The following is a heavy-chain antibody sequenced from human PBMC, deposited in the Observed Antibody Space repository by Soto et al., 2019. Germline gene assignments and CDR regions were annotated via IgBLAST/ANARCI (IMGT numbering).Heavy chain of an antibody. V-gene: IGHV4-34*01. CDR3: ARGSPRGLWFGELRTNYYYYYGMDV. J-gene: IGHJ6*02. CDR1: CGSFIAYC. CDR2: INHSGST. Sequence: SETLSPTCPLDCGSFIAYCWSWIRPPPGKGLEWIGEINHSGSTNYNPSLKSRVTISVDTSKKQFSLKLSSVTAADTAVYYCARGSPRGLWFGELRTNYYYYYGMDVWGQGTTVTVS. D-gene: IGHD3-10*01.